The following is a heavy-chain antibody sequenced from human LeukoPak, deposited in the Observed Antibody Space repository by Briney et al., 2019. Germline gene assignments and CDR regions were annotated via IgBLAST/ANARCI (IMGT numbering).Heavy chain of an antibody. CDR2: IYYSGST. CDR3: ARVGNYYDSSGYFN. CDR1: GGSISSDGYY. J-gene: IGHJ4*02. V-gene: IGHV4-31*03. D-gene: IGHD3-22*01. Sequence: PSETLSLTCTVSGGSISSDGYYWNWIRQRPGKGLEWIGNIYYSGSTYYNPSLKSRVSISLDTSQNQCSLKITSVTAADTAVYYCARVGNYYDSSGYFNWGQGTLVTVSS.